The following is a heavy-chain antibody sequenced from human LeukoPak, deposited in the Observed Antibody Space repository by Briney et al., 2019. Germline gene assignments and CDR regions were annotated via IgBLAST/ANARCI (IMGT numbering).Heavy chain of an antibody. D-gene: IGHD6-19*01. CDR3: ARDIAVAGTIWFDP. Sequence: ASVKVSCKASGYTFTSYGISWVRQAPGQGLEWMGWISAYNGNTNYAQKLQGRVTMTTDTSTSTAYMGLRSLRSDDTAVYYCARDIAVAGTIWFDPWGQGTLVTVSS. V-gene: IGHV1-18*04. CDR2: ISAYNGNT. CDR1: GYTFTSYG. J-gene: IGHJ5*02.